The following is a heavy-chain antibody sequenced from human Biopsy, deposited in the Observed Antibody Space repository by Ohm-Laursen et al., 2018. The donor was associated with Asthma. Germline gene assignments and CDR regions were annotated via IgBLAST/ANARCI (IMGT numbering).Heavy chain of an antibody. CDR3: ASDFPKDYVRYNFQF. CDR1: GYSLTVLS. CDR2: VVHVEGET. J-gene: IGHJ4*02. Sequence: ASVKVSCKISGYSLTVLSMHWVRQAPGQGLEWMGGVVHVEGETVTARRFQGRVTMTEDTSTDTAYMELSSLSSDDTAVYYCASDFPKDYVRYNFQFWGQGTLVTVSS. V-gene: IGHV1-24*01. D-gene: IGHD4-17*01.